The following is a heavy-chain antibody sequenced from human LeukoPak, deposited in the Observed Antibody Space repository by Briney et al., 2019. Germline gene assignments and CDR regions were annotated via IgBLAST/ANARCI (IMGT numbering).Heavy chain of an antibody. CDR1: GGTFSSYA. J-gene: IGHJ4*02. CDR2: IIPIFGTA. CDR3: ARGDDSSGYYPLGY. Sequence: SVKVSCKASGGTFSSYAISWVRQAPGQGLEWMGRIIPIFGTANYAQKFQGRVTITTDESTSTAYMELSSLRSDDTAVYYCARGDDSSGYYPLGYWGQGTLVTVSS. D-gene: IGHD3-22*01. V-gene: IGHV1-69*05.